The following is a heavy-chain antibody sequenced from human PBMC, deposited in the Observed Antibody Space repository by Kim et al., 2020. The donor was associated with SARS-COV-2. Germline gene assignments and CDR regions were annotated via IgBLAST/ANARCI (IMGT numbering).Heavy chain of an antibody. D-gene: IGHD3-22*01. Sequence: SETLSLTCTVSGDSISSYYWSWIRQPPGKGLEWIGYIYYSGSTNYNPSLKSRVTISVDTSKNQFSLKLSSVTAADTAVYYCARGMSSGYYYWFDPWGQGTLVTVSS. V-gene: IGHV4-59*01. CDR1: GDSISSYY. CDR3: ARGMSSGYYYWFDP. J-gene: IGHJ5*02. CDR2: IYYSGST.